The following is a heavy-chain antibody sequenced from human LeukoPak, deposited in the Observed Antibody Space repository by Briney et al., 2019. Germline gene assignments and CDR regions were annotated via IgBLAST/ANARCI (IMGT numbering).Heavy chain of an antibody. D-gene: IGHD4-17*01. CDR2: IKQDGSEK. CDR1: GFTFSSYW. CDR3: ARENYGAYYYYIDV. Sequence: GGSLRLSCAASGFTFSSYWMSWVRQAPGKGLEWVANIKQDGSEKYYVDSVKGRFTISRDNAKNSLYLQMNSLRAEDTAVYYCARENYGAYYYYIDVWGKGTTVTVSS. J-gene: IGHJ6*03. V-gene: IGHV3-7*01.